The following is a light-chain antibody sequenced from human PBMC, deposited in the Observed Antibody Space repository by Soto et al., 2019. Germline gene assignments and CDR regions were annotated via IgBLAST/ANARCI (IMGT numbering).Light chain of an antibody. J-gene: IGLJ1*01. V-gene: IGLV1-44*01. Sequence: QSVLTQPPSASGTPGQRVTISCSGSSSNIGSNSVNWYQQLPGTAPKLLIYSNDRRPSGVPDRFSGSKSGTSASLAISGLQPEDEADYYCAAWDDSLNGYVFGTG. CDR1: SSNIGSNS. CDR2: SND. CDR3: AAWDDSLNGYV.